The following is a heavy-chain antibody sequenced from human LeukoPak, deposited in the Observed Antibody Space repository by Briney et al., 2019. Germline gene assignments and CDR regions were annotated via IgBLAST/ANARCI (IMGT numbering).Heavy chain of an antibody. V-gene: IGHV3-23*01. J-gene: IGHJ4*02. Sequence: GGSLRLSCAASGFRFSSYAMSWVRQAPGKGLEWVSAISGSGVSTYYADSVKGRFTVSRDNSKNTLYLQMNSLRAEDTAVYYCAKDSRHSGSSWPFYYFDYWGQGTLVTVSS. CDR3: AKDSRHSGSSWPFYYFDY. CDR2: ISGSGVST. D-gene: IGHD1-26*01. CDR1: GFRFSSYA.